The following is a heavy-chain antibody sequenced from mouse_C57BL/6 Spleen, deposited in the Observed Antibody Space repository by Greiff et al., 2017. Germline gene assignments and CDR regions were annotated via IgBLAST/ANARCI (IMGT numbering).Heavy chain of an antibody. V-gene: IGHV1-50*01. CDR1: GYTFTSSW. J-gene: IGHJ2*01. Sequence: QVQLQQPGAELVKPGASVKLSCKASGYTFTSSWMQWVKQRHGQGLEWIGEIDPSDSYTNYNQKFKGKATLTVDTSASTAYMQLSSQTSEDSAVYYCARGADYWGQGTTLTVSS. CDR2: IDPSDSYT. CDR3: ARGADY.